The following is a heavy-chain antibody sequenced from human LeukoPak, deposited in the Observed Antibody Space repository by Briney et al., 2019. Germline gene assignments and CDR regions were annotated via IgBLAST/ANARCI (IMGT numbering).Heavy chain of an antibody. CDR1: GFNFSNFW. CDR2: INSDGSRI. Sequence: PGGSLRLSCAASGFNFSNFWMHWVRQAPGKGLFWVSRINSDGSRISYAESVKGRFTISRDNAKKAVYLQMNSLKVEDTAVYYRANFGAVEEAFDIWGQGTLVTVSS. J-gene: IGHJ3*02. CDR3: ANFGAVEEAFDI. D-gene: IGHD3-3*01. V-gene: IGHV3-74*01.